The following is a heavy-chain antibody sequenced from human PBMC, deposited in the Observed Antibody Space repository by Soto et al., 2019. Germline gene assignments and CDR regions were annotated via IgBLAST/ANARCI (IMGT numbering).Heavy chain of an antibody. CDR2: ISKDSGRAT. D-gene: IGHD5-12*01. V-gene: IGHV3-11*01. Sequence: PGGSLRLSCAASGVIFRDWFMSWIRQAPGKGLEWISYISKDSGRATRYADSVKGRFTISRDNAKNSLFLQMNNLTVEDTAVYYCAKERSVVATTPDFDYWGQGTLVTVSS. J-gene: IGHJ4*02. CDR3: AKERSVVATTPDFDY. CDR1: GVIFRDWF.